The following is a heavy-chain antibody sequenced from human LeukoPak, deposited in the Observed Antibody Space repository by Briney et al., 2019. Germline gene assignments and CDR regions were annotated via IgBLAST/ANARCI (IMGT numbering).Heavy chain of an antibody. CDR1: GFTFSSYY. CDR3: ANYRQSITSAGNSREFADY. D-gene: IGHD6-13*01. V-gene: IGHV3-23*01. CDR2: ISVSGDWT. Sequence: GGSLRLSCEASGFTFSSYYMIWVRQAPGKGLEWVSVISVSGDWTYYADSVKGRFTISRDNSKNTLYLQMNSLRAEATAVYYCANYRQSITSAGNSREFADYWGQGTLVTVSS. J-gene: IGHJ4*02.